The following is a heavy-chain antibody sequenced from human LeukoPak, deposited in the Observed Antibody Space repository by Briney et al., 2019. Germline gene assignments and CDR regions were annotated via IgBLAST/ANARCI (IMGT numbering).Heavy chain of an antibody. Sequence: GGSLRLSCAASGFTFSSYEMNWVRQAPGKGLEWVSYISSSGSTIYYADSVEGRFTISRDNAKNSLYLQMNSLRAEDTAVYYCARARGGSADTIFGVVINPWNHRQGYFDYWGQGTLVTVSS. CDR3: ARARGGSADTIFGVVINPWNHRQGYFDY. D-gene: IGHD3-3*01. CDR1: GFTFSSYE. J-gene: IGHJ4*02. CDR2: ISSSGSTI. V-gene: IGHV3-48*03.